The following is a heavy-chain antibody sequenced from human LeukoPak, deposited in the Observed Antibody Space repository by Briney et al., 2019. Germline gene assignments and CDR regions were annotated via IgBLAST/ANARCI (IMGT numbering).Heavy chain of an antibody. CDR3: ARGTFCGGDCYSAGFDS. J-gene: IGHJ4*02. V-gene: IGHV3-48*03. Sequence: GGSLRLSCAASGFSFSTHEMTRVRQAPGKGLEGISFIDSSGRSKFYADYVRGRFTISRDNAKNSVYLQMSSLRVEDTALYYCARGTFCGGDCYSAGFDSWGQGTLVTVSS. CDR2: IDSSGRSK. CDR1: GFSFSTHE. D-gene: IGHD2-21*02.